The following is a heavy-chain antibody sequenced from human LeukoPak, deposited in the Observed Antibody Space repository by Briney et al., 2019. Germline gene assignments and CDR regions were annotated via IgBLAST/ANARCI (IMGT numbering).Heavy chain of an antibody. J-gene: IGHJ4*02. Sequence: GGSLRLSCAASGFTFSVYDMHWVGHAREKSLVWFSAISTAGDTYYTGSVKGRFTISRENAKNSLYLQMNSLRAGDTAVYYCARVAKERVGGVYYFDYWGQGTLVTVSS. D-gene: IGHD1-1*01. CDR2: ISTAGDT. V-gene: IGHV3-13*01. CDR1: GFTFSVYD. CDR3: ARVAKERVGGVYYFDY.